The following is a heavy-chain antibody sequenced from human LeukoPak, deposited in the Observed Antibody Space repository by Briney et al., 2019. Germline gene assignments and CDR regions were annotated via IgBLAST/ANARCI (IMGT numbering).Heavy chain of an antibody. J-gene: IGHJ4*02. V-gene: IGHV4-38-2*02. CDR2: IYHSGST. D-gene: IGHD6-25*01. Sequence: SETLSLTCTVSGYSISSGYYWGWIRQPPGKGLEWIGSIYHSGSTYYNPSLKSRVTISVDTSKNQFSLKLSSVTAADTAVYHCARRSLYSRVYKGPFFDYWGQGTLVTVSS. CDR3: ARRSLYSRVYKGPFFDY. CDR1: GYSISSGYY.